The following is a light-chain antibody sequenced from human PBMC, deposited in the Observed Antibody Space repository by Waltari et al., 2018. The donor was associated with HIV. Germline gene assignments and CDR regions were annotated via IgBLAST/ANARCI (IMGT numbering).Light chain of an antibody. CDR1: QSVSSW. Sequence: DIRMTQSPSTLSASVGDRATITCRASQSVSSWLAWYQQKPGKAPKLLIYKASTLESGVPSRFSGSGSGTEFTLTISSLQPDDFATYYCQQYNSYWTFGQGTKVEIK. CDR2: KAS. CDR3: QQYNSYWT. V-gene: IGKV1-5*03. J-gene: IGKJ1*01.